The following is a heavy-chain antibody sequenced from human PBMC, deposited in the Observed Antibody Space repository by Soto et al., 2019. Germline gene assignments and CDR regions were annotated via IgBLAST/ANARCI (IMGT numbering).Heavy chain of an antibody. J-gene: IGHJ3*02. CDR1: GYTFTSYY. CDR2: INPSGGST. D-gene: IGHD2-15*01. CDR3: ARFVVVAATDAFDI. V-gene: IGHV1-46*01. Sequence: ASVKVSCKASGYTFTSYYMHWVRQAPGQGLEWMGIINPSGGSTSYAQKFQGRVTMTTDTSTSTVYMELRSLRSDDTAVYYCARFVVVAATDAFDIWGQGTMVTVSS.